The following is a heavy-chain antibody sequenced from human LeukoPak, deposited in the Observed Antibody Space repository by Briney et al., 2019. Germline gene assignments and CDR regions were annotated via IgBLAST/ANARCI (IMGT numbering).Heavy chain of an antibody. V-gene: IGHV1-69*04. CDR3: ARDGAFGYSSGWYFDY. CDR1: GGTFSSYA. CDR2: IIPILGIA. D-gene: IGHD6-19*01. J-gene: IGHJ4*02. Sequence: EASVKVSCKASGGTFSSYAISWVRQAPGQGLEWMGRIIPILGIANYAQKFQGRVTITADKSTSTAYMELSSLRSEDTAVYYCARDGAFGYSSGWYFDYWGQGTLVTVSS.